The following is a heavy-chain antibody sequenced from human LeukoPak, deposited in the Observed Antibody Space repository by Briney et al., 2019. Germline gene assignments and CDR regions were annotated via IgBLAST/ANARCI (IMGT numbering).Heavy chain of an antibody. Sequence: GGSLRLSCGASGFTFSRYSMNWVRQAPGKGLEWVLSISSSGSYIYYADSVKGRFTISRDNAKNSVYLQMNSLRAEDTAVYYCASRNQYCGGDCFWAFDIWGQGTMVTVSS. CDR1: GFTFSRYS. J-gene: IGHJ3*02. D-gene: IGHD2-21*02. CDR3: ASRNQYCGGDCFWAFDI. CDR2: ISSSGSYI. V-gene: IGHV3-21*01.